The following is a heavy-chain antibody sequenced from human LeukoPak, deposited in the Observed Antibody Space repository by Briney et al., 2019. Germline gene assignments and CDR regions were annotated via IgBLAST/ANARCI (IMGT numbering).Heavy chain of an antibody. J-gene: IGHJ4*02. V-gene: IGHV1-18*01. D-gene: IGHD3-22*01. CDR1: GYTFTSYG. CDR3: ASCCYYDSSGYYYTHFDY. Sequence: GASVKVSCKASGYTFTSYGISWVRQAPGQGLEWMGWISAYNGNTNYAQKLQGRVTVTTDTSTSTAYMELRSLRSDDTAVYYCASCCYYDSSGYYYTHFDYWGQGTLVTVSS. CDR2: ISAYNGNT.